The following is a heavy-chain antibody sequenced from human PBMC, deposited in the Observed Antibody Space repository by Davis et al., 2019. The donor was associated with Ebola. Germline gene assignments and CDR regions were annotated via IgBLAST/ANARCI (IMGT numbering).Heavy chain of an antibody. Sequence: GESLKISCEVSGFTFRSYGMSWVRQAPGKGLEWVSAISGSGGSTYSADSVKGRFTISRDNSKNTLYLQMNSLRAEDTAVYYCAKAPITIFGVVIGGGYYYGMDVWGQGTTVTVSS. CDR1: GFTFRSYG. CDR2: ISGSGGST. CDR3: AKAPITIFGVVIGGGYYYGMDV. D-gene: IGHD3-3*01. J-gene: IGHJ6*02. V-gene: IGHV3-23*01.